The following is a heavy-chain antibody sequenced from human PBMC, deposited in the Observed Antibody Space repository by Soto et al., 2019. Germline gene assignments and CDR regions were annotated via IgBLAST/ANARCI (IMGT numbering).Heavy chain of an antibody. D-gene: IGHD6-13*01. Sequence: ASVKVSCKASGYTFTSYGIHWVRQAPGQRLEWMGWINAANGDTKYSPKFQGRVTITRDTSASTAYMELSSLRSEDTAVYYCVRRHVSATGIDWFDPWGQGTLVT. V-gene: IGHV1-3*01. CDR1: GYTFTSYG. CDR3: VRRHVSATGIDWFDP. J-gene: IGHJ5*02. CDR2: INAANGDT.